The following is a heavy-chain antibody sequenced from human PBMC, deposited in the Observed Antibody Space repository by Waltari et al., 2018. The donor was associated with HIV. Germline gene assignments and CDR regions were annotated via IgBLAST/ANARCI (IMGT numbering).Heavy chain of an antibody. D-gene: IGHD6-19*01. CDR3: ARGLGIIAVAGQYHCDY. CDR1: GYTLTTYD. CDR2: MNPNSGNT. J-gene: IGHJ4*02. V-gene: IGHV1-8*01. Sequence: QVQLVQSGAEVKKPGAAVKVSCKASGYTLTTYDITWVRQATGQRPEWMGWMNPNSGNTGYAQKFQGRVTMTRSTSTSTAYMELSSLGSEDTAIYYCARGLGIIAVAGQYHCDYWGQGSLVTVSS.